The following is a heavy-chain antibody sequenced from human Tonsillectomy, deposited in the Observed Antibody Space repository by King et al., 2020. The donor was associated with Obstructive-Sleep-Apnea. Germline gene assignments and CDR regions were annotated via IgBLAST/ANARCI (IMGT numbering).Heavy chain of an antibody. Sequence: VQLVESGGGLVKPGGSLRLSCAASGFTFSSYSMNWVRQASGKGLEWVSSISSSSTYINYADSVKGRFTISRDNAKNSLYLQMNSLRAEDTAVYYCARVYIAAAGHTLDYWGQGPLVTVSS. CDR1: GFTFSSYS. CDR3: ARVYIAAAGHTLDY. D-gene: IGHD6-13*01. CDR2: ISSSSTYI. V-gene: IGHV3-21*01. J-gene: IGHJ4*02.